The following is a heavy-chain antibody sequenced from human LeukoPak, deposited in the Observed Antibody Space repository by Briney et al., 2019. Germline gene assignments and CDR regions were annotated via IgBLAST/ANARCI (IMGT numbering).Heavy chain of an antibody. CDR1: GFTFSNFW. V-gene: IGHV3-7*01. J-gene: IGHJ4*02. D-gene: IGHD1-1*01. CDR2: VNQDGSET. Sequence: GGSLRLSCAASGFTFSNFWMKWVRQAPGKGLEWVANVNQDGSETHYVDSVKGRFTISRDNAKNSLFLQLNSLRAEDTAVYYCAREATTSRPGDYWGLGTLVTVSS. CDR3: AREATTSRPGDY.